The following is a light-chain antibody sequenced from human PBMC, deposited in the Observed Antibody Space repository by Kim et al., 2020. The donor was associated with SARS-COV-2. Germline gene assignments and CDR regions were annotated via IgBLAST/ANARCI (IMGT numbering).Light chain of an antibody. Sequence: AIQLTQSPSSLSASVGDSVTITCRASQGISSALAWYQQKPGKPPKVLIYDASDLESGVPSRFSGSGSGTDFTLTISSLQPEDFATYYCQHFYSYPPFAFGPGTKVDIK. CDR2: DAS. J-gene: IGKJ3*01. V-gene: IGKV1-13*02. CDR1: QGISSA. CDR3: QHFYSYPPFA.